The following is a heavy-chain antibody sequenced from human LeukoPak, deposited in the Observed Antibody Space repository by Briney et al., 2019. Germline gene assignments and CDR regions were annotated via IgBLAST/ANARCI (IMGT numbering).Heavy chain of an antibody. J-gene: IGHJ4*02. Sequence: GGSLRLSCAASGFTFSSYAMTWVRQAPGKGLEWVSSINGRGVNTYYADSMKGRFTISRDNSKNTVYLQMNSLTTEDTAVYYCAKARDGFGVDTIDYWGQGTLVTVSS. CDR3: AKARDGFGVDTIDY. V-gene: IGHV3-23*01. CDR2: INGRGVNT. CDR1: GFTFSSYA. D-gene: IGHD3-3*01.